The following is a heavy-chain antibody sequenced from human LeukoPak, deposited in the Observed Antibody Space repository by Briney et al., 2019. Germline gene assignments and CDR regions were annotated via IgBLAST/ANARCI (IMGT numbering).Heavy chain of an antibody. D-gene: IGHD2-21*01. Sequence: GGSLRLSCAASGFTFSSYAMHWVRQAPGKGLEWVSGISWNSGSIGYADSVKGRFTISRDNAKNSLYLQMNSLRAEDTALYYCAKDSALWLPLGGWFDPWGQGTLVTVSS. CDR2: ISWNSGSI. CDR3: AKDSALWLPLGGWFDP. V-gene: IGHV3-9*01. CDR1: GFTFSSYA. J-gene: IGHJ5*02.